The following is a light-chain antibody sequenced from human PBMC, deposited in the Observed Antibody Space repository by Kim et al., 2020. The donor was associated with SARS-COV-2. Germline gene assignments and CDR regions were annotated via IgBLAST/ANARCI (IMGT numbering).Light chain of an antibody. V-gene: IGLV3-21*01. Sequence: PGETARITCGGNNIVSYPVLCYRQTPGQAPVLVIYYNTDRPSGIPERFSGSNSGTSATLTISRVEAGDEADYYCQVWDSSTYFQVIFGGGTKLPVL. CDR3: QVWDSSTYFQVI. CDR2: YNT. CDR1: NIVSYP. J-gene: IGLJ2*01.